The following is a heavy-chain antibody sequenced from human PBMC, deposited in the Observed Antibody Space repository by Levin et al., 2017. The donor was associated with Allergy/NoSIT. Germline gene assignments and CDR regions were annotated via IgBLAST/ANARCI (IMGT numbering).Heavy chain of an antibody. CDR3: ARVPGNY. Sequence: SQTLSLTCAVYGGSFSGYYWSWIRQPPGKGLEWIGEINHSGSTNYNPSLKSRVTISVDTSKNQFSLKLSSVTAADTAVYYCARVPGNYWGQGTLVTVSS. D-gene: IGHD1-26*01. CDR1: GGSFSGYY. CDR2: INHSGST. V-gene: IGHV4-34*01. J-gene: IGHJ4*02.